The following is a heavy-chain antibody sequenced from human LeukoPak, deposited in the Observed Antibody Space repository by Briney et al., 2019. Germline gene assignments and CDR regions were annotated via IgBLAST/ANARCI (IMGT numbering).Heavy chain of an antibody. J-gene: IGHJ5*02. Sequence: GASVKVSCKASGYTFTSYGISWVRQAPGQGLEWMGWISAYNGNTNYAQKLQGRVTMTTDTSTSTAYMELRSLRSDDTAVYYCARDPTIYNCYGSGSSYWFDPWGQGTLVTVSS. D-gene: IGHD3-10*01. CDR1: GYTFTSYG. V-gene: IGHV1-18*01. CDR2: ISAYNGNT. CDR3: ARDPTIYNCYGSGSSYWFDP.